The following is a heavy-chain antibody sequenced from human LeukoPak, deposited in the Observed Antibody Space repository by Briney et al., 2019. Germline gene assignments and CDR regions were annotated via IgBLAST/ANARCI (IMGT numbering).Heavy chain of an antibody. D-gene: IGHD4/OR15-4a*01. J-gene: IGHJ6*03. V-gene: IGHV3-20*04. CDR1: GFVYDSYV. Sequence: GGSLRLSCEASGFVYDSYVMTWVRQVPGKGLEWVCGINWNGGMIVYADSVKGRFTISRDNAKNSLYLQMNSLRVEDTALYYCARGEILRGAGKDPPYYMDVWGKAITVIVSS. CDR3: ARGEILRGAGKDPPYYMDV. CDR2: INWNGGMI.